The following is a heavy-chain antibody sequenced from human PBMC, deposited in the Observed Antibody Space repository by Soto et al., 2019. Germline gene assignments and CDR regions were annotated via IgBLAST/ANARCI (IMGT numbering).Heavy chain of an antibody. CDR2: IYYSGST. J-gene: IGHJ5*02. D-gene: IGHD6-13*01. CDR1: GGSISSGGYY. V-gene: IGHV4-31*03. CDR3: AREFKVLGWFDP. Sequence: SETLSLTCTVSGGSISSGGYYWSWIRQHPGKGLEWIGYIYYSGSTYYNPSLKSRVTISVDTSKNQFPLKLSSVTAADTAVYYCAREFKVLGWFDPWGQGTLVTVSS.